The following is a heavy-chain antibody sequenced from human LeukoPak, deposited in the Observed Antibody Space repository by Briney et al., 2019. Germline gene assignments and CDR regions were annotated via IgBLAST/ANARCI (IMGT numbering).Heavy chain of an antibody. V-gene: IGHV3-33*01. J-gene: IGHJ4*02. CDR2: IWYDGQTK. D-gene: IGHD6-19*01. CDR1: GFIFSNYG. Sequence: GGSLRLSCEASGFIFSNYGMHWVRQAPGKGLEWLALIWYDGQTKFYADSVKGRFTISRDNSGNTLFLHMTSLRVEDMAVYYCAREWGRIAVAGGPGYWGQGALVTVSS. CDR3: AREWGRIAVAGGPGY.